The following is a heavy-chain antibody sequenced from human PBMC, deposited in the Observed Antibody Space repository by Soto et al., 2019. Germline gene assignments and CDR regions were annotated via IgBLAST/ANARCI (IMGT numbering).Heavy chain of an antibody. D-gene: IGHD1-26*01. Sequence: ASVKVSCKVSGYTLTELSMHWVRQAPGKGLEWMGGVDPEDGETIYAQKFQGRVTMTEDTSTDTAYMELSSLRSEDTSVYYCAREVWWSAGCDAFDIWGQGTMVTVSS. J-gene: IGHJ3*02. CDR3: AREVWWSAGCDAFDI. CDR1: GYTLTELS. V-gene: IGHV1-24*01. CDR2: VDPEDGET.